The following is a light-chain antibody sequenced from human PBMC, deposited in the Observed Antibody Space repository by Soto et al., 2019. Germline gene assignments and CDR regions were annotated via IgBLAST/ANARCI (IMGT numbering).Light chain of an antibody. J-gene: IGKJ1*01. CDR3: QQASSFPWT. CDR2: GAS. Sequence: DIQMTQSPSSVSASVGDRVTITCRASQDISSRLDWYQQKLGKAPELLIYGASILQSGVPSRFSGSGSGTDFTLIISSLQPEDFATYYCQQASSFPWTFGQGTKVEI. V-gene: IGKV1-12*01. CDR1: QDISSR.